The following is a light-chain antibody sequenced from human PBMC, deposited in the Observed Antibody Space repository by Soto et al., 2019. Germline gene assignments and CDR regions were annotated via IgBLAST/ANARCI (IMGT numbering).Light chain of an antibody. V-gene: IGKV3-15*01. CDR3: QRYNNWPLT. J-gene: IGKJ4*01. Sequence: EIVRTQSPATLSVSAGDRATLSCRASQCIGSTLAWYQHKPGQTPRLLIYDTSTRATGVSARFSGSRSGTEFTLTLNSLQSEDFAVYYCQRYNNWPLTFGGGTKVDI. CDR1: QCIGST. CDR2: DTS.